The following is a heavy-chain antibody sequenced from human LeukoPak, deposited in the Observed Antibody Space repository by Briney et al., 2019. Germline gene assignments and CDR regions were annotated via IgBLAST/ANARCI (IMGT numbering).Heavy chain of an antibody. CDR1: GFTFSSYA. Sequence: GGSLRLSCAASGFTFSSYAMHWVRQAPGKGLEWVAVISYDGSNKYYADSVKGRFTISRDNSKNTLYLQMNSLRAEDTAVYYCARVTWYSSSPDYWGQGTLVTVSS. V-gene: IGHV3-30*04. CDR3: ARVTWYSSSPDY. D-gene: IGHD6-13*01. J-gene: IGHJ4*02. CDR2: ISYDGSNK.